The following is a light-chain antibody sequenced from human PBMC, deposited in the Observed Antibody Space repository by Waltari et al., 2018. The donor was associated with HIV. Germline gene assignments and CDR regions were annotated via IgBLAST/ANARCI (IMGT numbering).Light chain of an antibody. CDR3: QQRTNSVT. Sequence: EIFLTQSPDSLSLSPGERATLSCRASQSLTSGVAWHQQKPGQTPRILIFDASSRAAGIPARFRGSGSGTDFILTISSLEPEDSAVYYCQQRTNSVTFGQGTRLEIK. V-gene: IGKV3-11*01. CDR1: QSLTSG. J-gene: IGKJ5*01. CDR2: DAS.